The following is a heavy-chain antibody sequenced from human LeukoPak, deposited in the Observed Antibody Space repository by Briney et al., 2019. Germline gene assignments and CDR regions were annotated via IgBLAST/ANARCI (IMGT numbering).Heavy chain of an antibody. CDR1: GGSISSYY. Sequence: SETLSLTCTVSGGSISSYYWSWIRQPPGKGLEWIGYIYYSGSTNYNPSLKSRVTISVDTSKNQFSLKLGSVTAADTAVYYCARQAPKSYCSSTSCYLDYWGQGTLVTVSS. J-gene: IGHJ4*02. CDR3: ARQAPKSYCSSTSCYLDY. CDR2: IYYSGST. D-gene: IGHD2-2*01. V-gene: IGHV4-59*08.